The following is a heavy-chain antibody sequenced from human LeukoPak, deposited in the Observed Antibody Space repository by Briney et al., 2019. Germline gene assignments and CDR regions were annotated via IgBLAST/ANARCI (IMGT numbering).Heavy chain of an antibody. J-gene: IGHJ2*01. D-gene: IGHD6-6*01. CDR3: ARRKAARPLSSWYFDL. Sequence: SETLSLTCAVYGGSFSGYYWSWIRQPPGKGLEWIGEINHSGSTNYNPSLKSRVTISVDTSKNQFSLKLSSVTAADTAVYYCARRKAARPLSSWYFDLWGRGTLVTVSP. CDR1: GGSFSGYY. CDR2: INHSGST. V-gene: IGHV4-34*01.